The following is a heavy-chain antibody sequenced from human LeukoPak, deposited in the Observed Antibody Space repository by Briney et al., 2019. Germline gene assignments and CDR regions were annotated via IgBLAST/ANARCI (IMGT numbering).Heavy chain of an antibody. Sequence: GGSLRLSCAASGFSFSSYAMSWVRQAPGKGQEWVSSVSESGDGTYYADSVMGRFIISRDNSRKTFHLQMDSLRADDTAIYYCAKGKVNHLGALDYWGQGTLVTVSS. CDR3: AKGKVNHLGALDY. D-gene: IGHD1-26*01. CDR2: VSESGDGT. J-gene: IGHJ4*02. CDR1: GFSFSSYA. V-gene: IGHV3-23*01.